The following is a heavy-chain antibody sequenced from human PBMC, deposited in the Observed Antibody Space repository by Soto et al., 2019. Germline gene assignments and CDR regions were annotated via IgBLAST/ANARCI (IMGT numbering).Heavy chain of an antibody. CDR3: AKGMIASILADFFDY. Sequence: EVQLLESGGGLIQPGGSLRLSCEASGFTFSNYGMTWVRLAPGKGLEWVSTISGSGGRTFYADPVKGRFTISRDNSEKTLYLQMKSQRAEDTAVYYCAKGMIASILADFFDYWGQGTLVTVSS. J-gene: IGHJ4*02. CDR2: ISGSGGRT. V-gene: IGHV3-23*01. D-gene: IGHD2-15*01. CDR1: GFTFSNYG.